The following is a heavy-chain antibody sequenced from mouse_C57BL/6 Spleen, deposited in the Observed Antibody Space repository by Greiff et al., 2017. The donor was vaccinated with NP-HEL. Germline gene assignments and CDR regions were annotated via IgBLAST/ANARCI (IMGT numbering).Heavy chain of an antibody. CDR1: GYTFTSYW. CDR3: ARSRYGNYYYAMDY. Sequence: QVQLQQPGAELVMPGASVKLSCKASGYTFTSYWMHWVKQRPGQGLEWIGEIDPSDSYTNYNQKFKGKSTLTVDKSSSTAYMQLSSLTSEDSAVYYCARSRYGNYYYAMDYWGQGTSVTVSS. CDR2: IDPSDSYT. V-gene: IGHV1-69*01. D-gene: IGHD2-10*02. J-gene: IGHJ4*01.